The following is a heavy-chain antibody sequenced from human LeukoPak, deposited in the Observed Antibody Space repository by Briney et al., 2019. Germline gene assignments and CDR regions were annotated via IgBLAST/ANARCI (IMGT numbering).Heavy chain of an antibody. Sequence: GGSLRLSCAASGFTFSDYYMSWIRQAPGKGLEWLSYITSSSSHTNYADSVKGRFTISRDNANNSLYLQMNSLRAEDTAVYYWARDPGGGGFYYFDYWGQGTLVTVSS. CDR3: ARDPGGGGFYYFDY. D-gene: IGHD3-16*01. CDR2: ITSSSSHT. J-gene: IGHJ4*02. CDR1: GFTFSDYY. V-gene: IGHV3-11*05.